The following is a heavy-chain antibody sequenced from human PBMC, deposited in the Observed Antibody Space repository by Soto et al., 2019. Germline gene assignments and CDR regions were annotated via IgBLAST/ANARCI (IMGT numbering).Heavy chain of an antibody. CDR2: ISVYNGKT. CDR1: GYSFTSYG. V-gene: IGHV1-18*01. D-gene: IGHD2-2*01. Sequence: GASVKVSCKASGYSFTSYGITWVRQAPGQGLEWMGWISVYNGKTNYAQKFQGRVTMTTDTSTSTAYMELRSLRSDDTAVYYCARENGDIVLVPAAMDLSFDYWGQGTLVTVSS. CDR3: ARENGDIVLVPAAMDLSFDY. J-gene: IGHJ4*02.